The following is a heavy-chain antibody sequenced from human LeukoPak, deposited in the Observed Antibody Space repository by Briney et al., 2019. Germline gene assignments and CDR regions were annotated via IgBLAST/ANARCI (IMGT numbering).Heavy chain of an antibody. J-gene: IGHJ5*02. V-gene: IGHV4-34*01. CDR1: GGSFSGYY. D-gene: IGHD2-2*01. Sequence: PSETLSLTCAVYGGSFSGYYWSWIRQPPGKGLEWIGEINHSGSTNYNPSLKSRVTISVDTSKDRFSLKLSSVTAADTAVYYCAREGLVPAAHNWFDPWGQGTLVTVSS. CDR2: INHSGST. CDR3: AREGLVPAAHNWFDP.